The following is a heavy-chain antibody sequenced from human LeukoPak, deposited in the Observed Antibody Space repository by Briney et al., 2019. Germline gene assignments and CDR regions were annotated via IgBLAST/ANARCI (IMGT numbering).Heavy chain of an antibody. CDR2: IYSGGTT. D-gene: IGHD2-21*02. J-gene: IGHJ4*02. V-gene: IGHV3-53*01. Sequence: GGSLRLSCAASGFTVSSHYMSWVRQAPGKGLEWVSVIYSGGTTYYADSVKGRFTISRDNSKNTLYLQMNSLRAEDTAVYYCARDSENCGGDCLDYWGQGTLVTVSS. CDR3: ARDSENCGGDCLDY. CDR1: GFTVSSHY.